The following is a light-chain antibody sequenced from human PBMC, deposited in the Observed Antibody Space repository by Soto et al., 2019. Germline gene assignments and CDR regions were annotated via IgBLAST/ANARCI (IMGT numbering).Light chain of an antibody. J-gene: IGKJ2*01. Sequence: DIQMTQSPSSLSASVGDRVTITCQASQDISNYLNWYQQKPEKAPKLLIYDASNLETRVPSRFSGSGSWTDFTFTISSLHPEDIATYYCQQYDNLPYTFSLETKLEIK. V-gene: IGKV1-33*01. CDR2: DAS. CDR3: QQYDNLPYT. CDR1: QDISNY.